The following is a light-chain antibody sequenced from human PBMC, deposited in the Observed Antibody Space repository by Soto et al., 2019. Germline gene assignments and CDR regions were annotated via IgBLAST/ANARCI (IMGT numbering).Light chain of an antibody. V-gene: IGKV3-20*01. CDR1: QTIRSNY. CDR2: GAS. Sequence: ETVLTQSPATLSLSPGERATLSCRASQTIRSNYLAWYRQTPGQAPRLLIYGASNRATGIADRFSGSGAGTDFTLIVSRREPEDFALYYCQQYGSSPWTFGQGTKLELQ. J-gene: IGKJ1*01. CDR3: QQYGSSPWT.